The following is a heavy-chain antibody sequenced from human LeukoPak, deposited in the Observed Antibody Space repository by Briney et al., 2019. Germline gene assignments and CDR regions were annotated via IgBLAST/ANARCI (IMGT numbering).Heavy chain of an antibody. Sequence: ASVKVSCKASGYTFTGYYMHWVRQAPGQGLEWMGWINPNSGGTNYAQKFQGRVTMTRDTSISTAYMELSRLRSDDTAVYYCARDRQYSYGYAPYRFDPWGQGTLVTVSS. J-gene: IGHJ5*02. CDR1: GYTFTGYY. D-gene: IGHD5-18*01. V-gene: IGHV1-2*02. CDR2: INPNSGGT. CDR3: ARDRQYSYGYAPYRFDP.